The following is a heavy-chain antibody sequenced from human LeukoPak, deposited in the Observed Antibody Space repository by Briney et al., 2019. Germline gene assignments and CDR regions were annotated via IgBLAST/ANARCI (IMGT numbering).Heavy chain of an antibody. J-gene: IGHJ4*02. Sequence: ASLKVSCKASGYTFSSYGISWVPQAPGQGLEWMGWITVYNGNTDYAQKFQGRVTITTDTSTSPAYMELRSLRSDDTAVYYCARGRELLAIDYWGQGTLVTVSS. D-gene: IGHD1-26*01. CDR3: ARGRELLAIDY. CDR1: GYTFSSYG. CDR2: ITVYNGNT. V-gene: IGHV1-18*01.